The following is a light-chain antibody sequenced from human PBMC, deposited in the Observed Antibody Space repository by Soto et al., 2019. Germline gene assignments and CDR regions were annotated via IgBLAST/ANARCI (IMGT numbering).Light chain of an antibody. Sequence: IGLAQARGTLSLSPGESATLLCRASQFVSSRSLAWYQQKLGQAPRLLIYGASNRATGIPDRFSGSGSGTDFTLTISSLQPEDFATYYCQQSSSTITFGGGT. CDR2: GAS. J-gene: IGKJ4*01. CDR3: QQSSSTIT. CDR1: QFVSSRS. V-gene: IGKV3-20*01.